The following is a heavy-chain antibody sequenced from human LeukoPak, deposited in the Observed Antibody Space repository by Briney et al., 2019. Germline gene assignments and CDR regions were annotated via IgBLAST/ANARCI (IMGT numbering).Heavy chain of an antibody. V-gene: IGHV3-74*01. CDR2: INTDGSST. Sequence: PGGSLRLSCAASGLTFSSHWMYWVSQAPGKGLVWVSRINTDGSSTSYADSVKGRFTISRDNAKNTLHLQMNSLRAEDTAVYYCARERIDCSSTSCYGGGSDYWGQGTLVTVSS. CDR1: GLTFSSHW. CDR3: ARERIDCSSTSCYGGGSDY. D-gene: IGHD2-2*01. J-gene: IGHJ4*02.